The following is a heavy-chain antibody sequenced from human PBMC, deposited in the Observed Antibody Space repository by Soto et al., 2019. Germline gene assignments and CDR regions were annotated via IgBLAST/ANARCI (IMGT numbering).Heavy chain of an antibody. CDR1: GYNLKTYW. CDR2: IYPGDSDT. CDR3: ARQLRYIATINNDAFDI. V-gene: IGHV5-51*01. D-gene: IGHD2-21*01. J-gene: IGHJ3*02. Sequence: GESLKISCKGFGYNLKTYWIAWVRQMPGQGLEWMGIIYPGDSDTTYSPSFQGQVTISVDKTISTAYLQLSSLKASDTAMYYCARQLRYIATINNDAFDIWAQGTMVTV.